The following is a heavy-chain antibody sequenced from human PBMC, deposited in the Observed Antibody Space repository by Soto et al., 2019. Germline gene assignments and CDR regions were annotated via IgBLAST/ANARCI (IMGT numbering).Heavy chain of an antibody. J-gene: IGHJ4*02. CDR3: AKSLYTANGGPNDH. V-gene: IGHV3-23*01. D-gene: IGHD2-2*02. CDR1: GFTFSSYD. Sequence: EVQLLESGGGLVQPGGSLRLSCVGSGFTFSSYDMTWVRQAPGKGLEWVSSFSFYGRRDNTYYADSVKGRFTISRDNSRNTVYLQMDNLRLEDTAVYYCAKSLYTANGGPNDHWGQGTLVTVSS. CDR2: FSFYGRRDNT.